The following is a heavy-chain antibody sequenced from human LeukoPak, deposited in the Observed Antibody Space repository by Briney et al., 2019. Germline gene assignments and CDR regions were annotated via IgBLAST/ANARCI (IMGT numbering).Heavy chain of an antibody. CDR2: ISAYNGNT. V-gene: IGHV1-18*01. D-gene: IGHD3-22*01. CDR1: GYTFTSYG. J-gene: IGHJ4*02. Sequence: ASVKVPCKASGYTFTSYGISWVRQAPGQGLEWMGWISAYNGNTNYAQKFQGRVTMTTDTSTSTAYMELRSLRSDDTAVNYCARDSYYHDSSGYPDYWGQGTLVTVSS. CDR3: ARDSYYHDSSGYPDY.